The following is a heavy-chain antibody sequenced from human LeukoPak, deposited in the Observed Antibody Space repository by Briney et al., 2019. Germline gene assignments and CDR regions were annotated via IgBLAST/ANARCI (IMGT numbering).Heavy chain of an antibody. CDR1: GFTFSKYA. Sequence: GGSLRLSCLASGFTFSKYAIHWVRQAPGKGLEWVSAISGSGGSTYYADSVKGRFTISRDNSKNTLYLQMNSLRAEDTAVYYCAKDPVKRYCSSTSCYMKDFDYWGQGTLVTVSS. V-gene: IGHV3-23*01. D-gene: IGHD2-2*02. CDR2: ISGSGGST. J-gene: IGHJ4*02. CDR3: AKDPVKRYCSSTSCYMKDFDY.